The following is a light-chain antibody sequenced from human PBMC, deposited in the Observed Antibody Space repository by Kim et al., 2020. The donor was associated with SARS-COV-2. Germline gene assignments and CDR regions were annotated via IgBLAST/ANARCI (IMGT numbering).Light chain of an antibody. Sequence: GHRVTISCSGSSSNIGSNSVNWYQQVPGTAPKVLIYNNNQRPSGVPDRFSASKSGTSASLAISGLQSEDEADYYCASWDDTLSGWVFGGGTQLTVL. V-gene: IGLV1-44*01. CDR3: ASWDDTLSGWV. CDR2: NNN. CDR1: SSNIGSNS. J-gene: IGLJ3*02.